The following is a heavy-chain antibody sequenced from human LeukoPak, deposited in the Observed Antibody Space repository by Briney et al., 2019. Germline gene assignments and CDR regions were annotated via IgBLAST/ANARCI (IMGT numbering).Heavy chain of an antibody. D-gene: IGHD3-16*01. CDR1: GFTFSSYS. J-gene: IGHJ6*03. CDR2: ISSSSSTI. CDR3: ARDLRSYDYYYMDI. V-gene: IGHV3-48*01. Sequence: PGGSLRLSCAASGFTFSSYSMNWVRQAPGKGLEWVSYISSSSSTIYYADSVKGRFTISRDNAKNSLYLQMNSLRAEDTAVYYCARDLRSYDYYYMDIWGKGTTVTVSS.